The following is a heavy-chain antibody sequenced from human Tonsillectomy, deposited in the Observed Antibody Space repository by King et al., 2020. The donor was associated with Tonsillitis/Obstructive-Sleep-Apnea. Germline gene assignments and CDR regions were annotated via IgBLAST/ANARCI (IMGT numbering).Heavy chain of an antibody. CDR1: WFTVSSNY. V-gene: IGHV3-53*01. Sequence: VQLVESGGGLIQPVESLRLSCAASWFTVSSNYMSCVCQAPEKGLEWGSIIYSGGATSYTDSVKRRFTISRDNSKNTLFLQMRNLRAEDTAVYYCARHKVQGGYYYYMDVWGKGTTVTVSS. J-gene: IGHJ6*03. CDR2: IYSGGAT. CDR3: ARHKVQGGYYYYMDV. D-gene: IGHD3-16*01.